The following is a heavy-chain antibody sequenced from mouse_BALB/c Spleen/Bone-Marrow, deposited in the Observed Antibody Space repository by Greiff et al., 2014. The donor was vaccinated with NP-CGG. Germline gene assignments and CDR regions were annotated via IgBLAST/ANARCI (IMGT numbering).Heavy chain of an antibody. V-gene: IGHV5-2*01. CDR2: IISDGGST. Sequence: VQLQQSGGGLVQPGESLKLSCESNEYEFPSHDMSWVRKTPEKRLELVAAIISDGGSTYYPDTMERRFIISRDNSKKTLYLQMSSLRSEDTAFYYCARHGDYYGSSLFAYWGQETLVTVSA. CDR1: EYEFPSHD. J-gene: IGHJ3*01. CDR3: ARHGDYYGSSLFAY. D-gene: IGHD1-1*01.